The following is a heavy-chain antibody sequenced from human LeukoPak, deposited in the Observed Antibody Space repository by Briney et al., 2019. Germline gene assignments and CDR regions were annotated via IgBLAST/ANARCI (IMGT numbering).Heavy chain of an antibody. V-gene: IGHV4-39*01. Sequence: PSETLSLTCTVSGGSISSSSYYWGWIRQPPGKGLEWIGFIYYSGSTSYNPSLKSRVTISVDTSKSQFSLKLSSVIAADTAVYYCARRAYSSGFDYIDYWGQGTLVTVSS. CDR1: GGSISSSSYY. CDR3: ARRAYSSGFDYIDY. CDR2: IYYSGST. J-gene: IGHJ4*02. D-gene: IGHD6-19*01.